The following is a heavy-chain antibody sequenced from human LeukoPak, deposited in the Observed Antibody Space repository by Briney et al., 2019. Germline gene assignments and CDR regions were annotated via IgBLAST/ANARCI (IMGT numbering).Heavy chain of an antibody. D-gene: IGHD3-10*01. Sequence: WASVKVSCKAPGGTFSSYAISWVRQAPGQGLEWMGGIIPIFGTANYAQKFQGRVTITADESTSTAYMELSSLRSEDTAVYYCARDWGSEGYYFDYWGQGTLVTVSS. CDR2: IIPIFGTA. CDR3: ARDWGSEGYYFDY. V-gene: IGHV1-69*13. J-gene: IGHJ4*02. CDR1: GGTFSSYA.